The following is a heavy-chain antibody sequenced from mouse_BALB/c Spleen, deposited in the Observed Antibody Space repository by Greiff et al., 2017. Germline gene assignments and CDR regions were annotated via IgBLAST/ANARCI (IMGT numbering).Heavy chain of an antibody. Sequence: QVQLQQSGAELVRPGTSVKVSCKASGYAFTNYLIEWVKQRPGQGLEWIGVINPGSGGTNYNEKFKGKATLTADKSSSTAYMQLSSLTSDDSAVYFCATTMITVFAYWGQGTLVTVSA. CDR2: INPGSGGT. CDR1: GYAFTNYL. D-gene: IGHD2-4*01. CDR3: ATTMITVFAY. J-gene: IGHJ3*01. V-gene: IGHV1-54*01.